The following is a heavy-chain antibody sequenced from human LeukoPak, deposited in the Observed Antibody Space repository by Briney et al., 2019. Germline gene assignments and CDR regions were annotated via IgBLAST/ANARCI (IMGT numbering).Heavy chain of an antibody. CDR3: ARDDIVVVPAAASAEYFQH. J-gene: IGHJ1*01. V-gene: IGHV3-21*01. CDR1: GFTFSSYS. D-gene: IGHD2-2*01. CDR2: ISSSSYI. Sequence: GGSLRLSCAASGFTFSSYSMNWVRQAPGKGLEWVSSISSSSYIYYADSVKGRFTISRDNAKNSLYLQMNSLRAEDTAVYYCARDDIVVVPAAASAEYFQHWGRGTLVTVSS.